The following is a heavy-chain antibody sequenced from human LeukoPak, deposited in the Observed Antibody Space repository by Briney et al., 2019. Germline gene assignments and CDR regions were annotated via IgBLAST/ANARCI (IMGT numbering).Heavy chain of an antibody. CDR3: ARGKVDRGVLVWYYYYMDV. Sequence: ASVKVSCKASGYTFTGYYMHWVRQAPGQGLEWMGWINPNSGGTNYAQKFQGRVTMTRDTSISTAYMELSRLRSDDTAVYYCARGKVDRGVLVWYYYYMDVWGKGTTVTVSS. CDR2: INPNSGGT. CDR1: GYTFTGYY. V-gene: IGHV1-2*02. J-gene: IGHJ6*03. D-gene: IGHD3-10*01.